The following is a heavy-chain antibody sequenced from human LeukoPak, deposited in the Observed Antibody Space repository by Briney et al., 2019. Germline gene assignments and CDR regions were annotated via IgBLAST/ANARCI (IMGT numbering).Heavy chain of an antibody. D-gene: IGHD4-17*01. CDR1: GGSISRYY. CDR2: IYYSGTT. CDR3: GREDPQTTVPKGMDV. V-gene: IGHV4-59*01. J-gene: IGHJ6*02. Sequence: KPAETLSLTCTVSGGSISRYYWSWIRQSPGKGLEWIGYIYYSGTTNYNPSLKTRVTISVDTSKNQFSLKLSSVTAADTAVYFCGREDPQTTVPKGMDVWGQGTTVTVSS.